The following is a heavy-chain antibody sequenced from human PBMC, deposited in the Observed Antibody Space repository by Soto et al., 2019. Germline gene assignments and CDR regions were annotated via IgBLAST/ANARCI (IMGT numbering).Heavy chain of an antibody. D-gene: IGHD3-10*01. J-gene: IGHJ4*02. CDR1: GGSISSYY. CDR3: ARGNRVAMSDY. Sequence: QVQLQESGPGLVKPSETLSLTCAVSGGSISSYYWSWIRQPAGKGLEWIGRFYASGYTNYNPSLKSRVTMSLDTSKRQFSLRLSSVTAADTAMYYCARGNRVAMSDYWGQGTLVTVSS. V-gene: IGHV4-4*07. CDR2: FYASGYT.